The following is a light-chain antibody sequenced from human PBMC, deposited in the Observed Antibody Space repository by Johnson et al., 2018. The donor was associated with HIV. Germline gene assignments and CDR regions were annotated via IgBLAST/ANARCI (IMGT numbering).Light chain of an antibody. CDR1: SSDIGNNY. CDR3: GTWDSSLSAYV. CDR2: DNN. V-gene: IGLV1-51*01. Sequence: QSVLTQPPSVSAAPGQKVTISCSGSSSDIGNNYVSWYQQLPGTAPKLLIYDNNKRPSGITDRFSGSKSGTSATLGITGLQTGDEADYYCGTWDSSLSAYVCGTGTKVTVL. J-gene: IGLJ1*01.